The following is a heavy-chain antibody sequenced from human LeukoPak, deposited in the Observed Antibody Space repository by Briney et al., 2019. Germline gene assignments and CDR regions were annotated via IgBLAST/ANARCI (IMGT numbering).Heavy chain of an antibody. CDR1: GDSFSSTSYY. CDR3: ARNNWGSGLDY. Sequence: PSETLSLTCNVSGDSFSSTSYYWGCIRQPPGKGLEWIGTIYYNGNTNYNPSLKSRVTISQDTSKNQFSLNLSSVTAADTAMYYCARNNWGSGLDYWGQGTHVPVSS. V-gene: IGHV4-39*07. CDR2: IYYNGNT. J-gene: IGHJ4*02. D-gene: IGHD7-27*01.